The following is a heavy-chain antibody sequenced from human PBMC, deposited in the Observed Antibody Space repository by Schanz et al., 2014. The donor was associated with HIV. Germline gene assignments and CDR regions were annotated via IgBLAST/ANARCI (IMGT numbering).Heavy chain of an antibody. V-gene: IGHV3-30-3*01. D-gene: IGHD5-18*01. Sequence: QVQLVESGGGVVQPGRSLRLSCAASGFSFDMNAMHWVRQAPGKGLEWVAVISFHGSDKVYADSVKGRFSISRDNSKNTLYLQMNSLREDDTAVYSCARDLTGYFTMDAWGQGTTVTVYS. CDR1: GFSFDMNA. CDR2: ISFHGSDK. CDR3: ARDLTGYFTMDA. J-gene: IGHJ6*02.